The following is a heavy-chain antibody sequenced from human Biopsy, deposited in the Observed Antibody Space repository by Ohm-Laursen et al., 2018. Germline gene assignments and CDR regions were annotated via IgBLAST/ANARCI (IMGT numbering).Heavy chain of an antibody. J-gene: IGHJ6*02. CDR2: IYYSGSI. CDR3: ASMPAAIHEPNYSYYGMHV. D-gene: IGHD2-2*02. CDR1: GGSVNSYS. Sequence: GTLSLTCPVSGGSVNSYSWSWIRQPPGQGLEWIGSIYYSGSINYNPSLKGRVTISLGTSKNQFSLKLSSVTAADTAVYYCASMPAAIHEPNYSYYGMHVWGQGTTVTVSS. V-gene: IGHV4-59*08.